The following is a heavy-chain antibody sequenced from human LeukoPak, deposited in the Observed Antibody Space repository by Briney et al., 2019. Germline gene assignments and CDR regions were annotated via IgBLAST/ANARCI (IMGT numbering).Heavy chain of an antibody. Sequence: GGSLRLSCTASGFTFSSYTTNWVRQAPGKGLEWVSAISDSGGRTYYADSVRGRFTISRDNSQNMLFLQMNSLRAEDTAVYYCAKDARRTSGWYFFDYWGQGTLVTVSS. V-gene: IGHV3-23*01. J-gene: IGHJ4*02. D-gene: IGHD6-19*01. CDR1: GFTFSSYT. CDR3: AKDARRTSGWYFFDY. CDR2: ISDSGGRT.